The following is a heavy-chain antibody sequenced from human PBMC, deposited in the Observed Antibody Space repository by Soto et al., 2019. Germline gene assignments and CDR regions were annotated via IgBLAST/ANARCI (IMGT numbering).Heavy chain of an antibody. V-gene: IGHV4-59*02. CDR3: AKYRRTEAEGFTLDY. CDR2: IYHTGST. J-gene: IGHJ4*02. D-gene: IGHD6-13*01. CDR1: GDSVNNYY. Sequence: SETLSLTCTVSGDSVNNYYWSWIRQPPGKRLEWIGCIYHTGSTTYNPSLETRVTMSVDTSKNQFSLKLNSVNAADTAVYYCAKYRRTEAEGFTLDYWGRGTLVTVSS.